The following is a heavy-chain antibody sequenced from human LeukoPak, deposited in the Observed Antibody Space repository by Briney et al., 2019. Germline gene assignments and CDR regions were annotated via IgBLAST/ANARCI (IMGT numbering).Heavy chain of an antibody. Sequence: GGSLRLSCAASGFTFSSYAMSWVRQAPGKGLEWVSAISGSGGSTYYADSVKGRFSISRDNSKNTLYLQMNSLRAEDTAVYYCASPGLICGGDCYSGSFDYWGQGTLVTVSS. D-gene: IGHD2-21*01. V-gene: IGHV3-23*01. CDR1: GFTFSSYA. J-gene: IGHJ4*02. CDR2: ISGSGGST. CDR3: ASPGLICGGDCYSGSFDY.